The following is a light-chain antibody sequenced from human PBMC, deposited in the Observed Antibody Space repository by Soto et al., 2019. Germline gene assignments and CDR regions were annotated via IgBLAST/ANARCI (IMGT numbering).Light chain of an antibody. CDR1: QGISSW. J-gene: IGKJ2*01. Sequence: QMTQSPSSVSASVGDRVTITCRASQGISSWLAWYQQKPGKAPKLLISSISNLQSGVPSRFSGSGSGTEFTLTIRSVQPEDFATYYCQQANTFPYTFGQGTRLDI. CDR2: SIS. CDR3: QQANTFPYT. V-gene: IGKV1-12*01.